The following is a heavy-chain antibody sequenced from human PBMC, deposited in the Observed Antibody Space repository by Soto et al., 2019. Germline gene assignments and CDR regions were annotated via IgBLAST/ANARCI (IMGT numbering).Heavy chain of an antibody. CDR3: ARVIRGAYYNSPLDT. Sequence: ASVKVSCKASGYTFTGYFMHWVRQAPGQELEWMGWINPYSGGADYAQSFQGRVTMTRDTSISTVYMELSRLRFDDTAVYYCARVIRGAYYNSPLDTWGQGTVVTVSS. CDR1: GYTFTGYF. V-gene: IGHV1-2*02. D-gene: IGHD3-10*01. J-gene: IGHJ5*02. CDR2: INPYSGGA.